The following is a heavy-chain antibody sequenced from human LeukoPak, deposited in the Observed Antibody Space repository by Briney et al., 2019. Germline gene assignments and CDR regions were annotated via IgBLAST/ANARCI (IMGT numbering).Heavy chain of an antibody. CDR2: VSPFNGNT. CDR3: ARRGGSYSHSDF. CDR1: GYTFSSYG. J-gene: IGHJ4*02. D-gene: IGHD1-26*01. Sequence: ASVKVSCKASGYTFSSYGIIWVRQAPGQGLQRMGWVSPFNGNTDYAPKLQGRVTMTTDTSTTTAYMELRSLTSDDTAVYYCARRGGSYSHSDFWGQGTLVTVSS. V-gene: IGHV1-18*01.